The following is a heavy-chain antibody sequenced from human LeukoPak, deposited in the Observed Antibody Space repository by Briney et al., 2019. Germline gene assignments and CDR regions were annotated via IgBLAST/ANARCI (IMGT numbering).Heavy chain of an antibody. Sequence: SQTLSLTCAISGDSVSSNSAAWNWIRQSPSRGLEWLGRAYYRSKWYNDYAVSVKSRISINPDTFKNQISLQLDSVTPADTAVYYCARGFGEFETHFNYWGQGTLVTVSS. D-gene: IGHD3-10*01. V-gene: IGHV6-1*01. CDR3: ARGFGEFETHFNY. CDR2: AYYRSKWYN. J-gene: IGHJ4*02. CDR1: GDSVSSNSAA.